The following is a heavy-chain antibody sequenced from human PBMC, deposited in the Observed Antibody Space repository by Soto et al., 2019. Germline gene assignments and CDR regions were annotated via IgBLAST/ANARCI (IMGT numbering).Heavy chain of an antibody. CDR2: ISSSGSTI. Sequence: GGSLRLSWAAAGFNCGDYYMSWIRQAPGKGLEWVSYISSSGSTIYYADSVKGRFTISRDNAKNSLYLQMNSLRAEDTAVYYCARDSGGYYTDFDYWGQGTLVTVSS. D-gene: IGHD3-3*01. V-gene: IGHV3-11*01. CDR1: GFNCGDYY. J-gene: IGHJ4*02. CDR3: ARDSGGYYTDFDY.